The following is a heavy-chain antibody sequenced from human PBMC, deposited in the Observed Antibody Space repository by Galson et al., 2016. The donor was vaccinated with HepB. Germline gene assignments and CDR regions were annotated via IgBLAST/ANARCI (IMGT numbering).Heavy chain of an antibody. V-gene: IGHV3-11*05. CDR1: GFTFSDHY. CDR3: ARDADCGLGDGYNSASFDY. CDR2: ISSSSSYT. Sequence: SLRLSCAASGFTFSDHYMSWIRQAPGKGLEWVSYISSSSSYTDYADSVQGRFTISRDNAENSLYLQMNSLRAKDTAVYYCARDADCGLGDGYNSASFDYWGQGTLVTVSS. D-gene: IGHD5-24*01. J-gene: IGHJ4*02.